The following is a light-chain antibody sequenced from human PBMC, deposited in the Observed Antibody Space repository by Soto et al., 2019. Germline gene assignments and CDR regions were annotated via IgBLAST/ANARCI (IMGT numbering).Light chain of an antibody. J-gene: IGLJ1*01. Sequence: QSVLTQPASVSGSHGQAITISCTETSSDVGGYNYVSWYQQHPVKAPKLMIYDVTNRPSGVSDRFSGSKSGNTASLTISGLQAEDEADYYCSSYTSSSTPYVFGTGTKVTVL. CDR3: SSYTSSSTPYV. V-gene: IGLV2-14*01. CDR2: DVT. CDR1: SSDVGGYNY.